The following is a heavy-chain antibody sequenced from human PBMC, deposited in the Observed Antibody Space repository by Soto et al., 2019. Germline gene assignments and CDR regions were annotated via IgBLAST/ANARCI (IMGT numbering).Heavy chain of an antibody. D-gene: IGHD5-12*01. J-gene: IGHJ4*02. CDR3: ARGGGRGYSGYDR. CDR1: GFTFSGYS. CDR2: ISGSIATI. V-gene: IGHV3-48*02. Sequence: PGGSLRLSCAASGFTFSGYSMNWVRQAPGKGLEWLSYISGSIATIYYADSVKGRFTISRDNAKNSLYLQMNSLRDEDTAVYYCARGGGRGYSGYDRWGLGTLVTVSS.